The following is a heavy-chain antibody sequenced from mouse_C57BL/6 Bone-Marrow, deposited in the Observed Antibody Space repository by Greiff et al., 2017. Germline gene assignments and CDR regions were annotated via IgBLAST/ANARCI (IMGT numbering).Heavy chain of an antibody. Sequence: VQLQQPGAELVMPGASVKLSCKASGYTFTSYWMHWVKQRPGQGLEWIGEIDPSDSYTNYTQKFKGKSTLTVDKSSSTAYMQISSLTSEDSAVYYCAVDRGYAMDYWGQGTSVTVSS. V-gene: IGHV1-69*01. CDR1: GYTFTSYW. J-gene: IGHJ4*01. CDR3: AVDRGYAMDY. D-gene: IGHD3-2*01. CDR2: IDPSDSYT.